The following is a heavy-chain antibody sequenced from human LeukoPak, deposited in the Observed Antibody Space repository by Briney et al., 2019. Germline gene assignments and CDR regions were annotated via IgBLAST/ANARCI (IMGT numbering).Heavy chain of an antibody. CDR3: AAPGYKYGYVLDH. CDR1: GYTFTGYY. J-gene: IGHJ4*02. Sequence: ASVKVSCKASGYTFTGYYMHWVRQAPGQGPEWMGWISPNNGDTRYSQKFQGRVTMTTDASISTAYMELSGLTSDDTAVYYCAAPGYKYGYVLDHWGQGTLVTVSS. V-gene: IGHV1-2*02. D-gene: IGHD5-18*01. CDR2: ISPNNGDT.